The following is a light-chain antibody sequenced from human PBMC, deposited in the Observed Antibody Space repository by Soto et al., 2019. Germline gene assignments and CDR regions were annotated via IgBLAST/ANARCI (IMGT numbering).Light chain of an antibody. CDR3: QQYGSSPIT. CDR1: QSVSSSY. J-gene: IGKJ5*01. V-gene: IGKV3D-20*01. Sequence: EIILTQSPATLSLSPGERATLSCGASQSVSSSYVAWYQHRPGLAPRLLIRDASSRATGIPDRFSGTKSGTDFTLTIRRLEPEDAAVYYCQQYGSSPITFGQGTRLEI. CDR2: DAS.